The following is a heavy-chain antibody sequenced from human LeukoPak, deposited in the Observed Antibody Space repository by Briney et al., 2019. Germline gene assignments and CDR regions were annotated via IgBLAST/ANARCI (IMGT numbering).Heavy chain of an antibody. V-gene: IGHV2-5*01. D-gene: IGHD2/OR15-2a*01. CDR2: IYWNDDK. Sequence: ESGPTLVKPTQTLTLTCTFSGFSLSTSGVGVGCIRQPPGKALEWLALIYWNDDKRYSPSLKSRLTITKDTSKNQVVLTMTNMDPVDTATYYCAHTNMARDYMDVWGKGTTVTVSS. J-gene: IGHJ6*03. CDR1: GFSLSTSGVG. CDR3: AHTNMARDYMDV.